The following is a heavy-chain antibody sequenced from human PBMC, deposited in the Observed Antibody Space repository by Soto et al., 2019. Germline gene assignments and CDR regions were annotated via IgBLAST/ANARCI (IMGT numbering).Heavy chain of an antibody. D-gene: IGHD4-17*01. V-gene: IGHV1-18*04. CDR2: ISPLKGRT. CDR1: GYTFTSYG. Sequence: QVQLVQSGPDLKRPEASMKVSCKASGYTFTSYGISWVRQAPGQGLEWMAWISPLKGRTQYSQKAQGRVTLSTDTSSNPAYMEMTTLRVDDTAVYYCAMDYGDRPEYFKHWGQGTLVTVS. CDR3: AMDYGDRPEYFKH. J-gene: IGHJ1*01.